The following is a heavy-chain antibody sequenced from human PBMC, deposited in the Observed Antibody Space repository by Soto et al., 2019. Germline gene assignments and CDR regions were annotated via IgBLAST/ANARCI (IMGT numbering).Heavy chain of an antibody. CDR2: ITTSSSTI. Sequence: EVQLVESGGGLVQPGGSLRLFCAASGFTFSTYSMNWVRQAPGKGLEWISYITTSSSTIYYADSVKGRFTISRDNAKNSLYLQMNSLRVEDTAVYYCARRAVWGQGTTVTVS. J-gene: IGHJ6*02. V-gene: IGHV3-48*01. CDR1: GFTFSTYS. CDR3: ARRAV.